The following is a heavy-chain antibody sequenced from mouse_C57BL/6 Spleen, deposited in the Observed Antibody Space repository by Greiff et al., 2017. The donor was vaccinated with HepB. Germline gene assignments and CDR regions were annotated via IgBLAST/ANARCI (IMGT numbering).Heavy chain of an antibody. CDR2: INPGSGGT. CDR3: ARSEDYVDY. CDR1: GYAFTNYL. Sequence: VQLQQSGAELVRPGTSVKVSCKASGYAFTNYLIEWVKQRPGQGLEWIGVINPGSGGTNYNEKFKGKATLTADKSSSTAYMQLSSLTSEDSAVYFCARSEDYVDYWGQGTTLTVSS. J-gene: IGHJ2*01. V-gene: IGHV1-54*01.